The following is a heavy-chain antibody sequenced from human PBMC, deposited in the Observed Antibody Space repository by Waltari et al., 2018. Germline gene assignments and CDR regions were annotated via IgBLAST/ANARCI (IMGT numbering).Heavy chain of an antibody. V-gene: IGHV4-38-2*01. Sequence: QVQLQESGPGLVKPSETLSLTCAVSGYSISSGYYWGWIRQPPGKGLEWIGSIYHSGSTYYTPSLKSRVTISVDTSKNQFSLKLSSVTAADTAVYYCASRGCSGGSCSQGYYYYGMDVWGQGTTVTVSS. CDR2: IYHSGST. CDR1: GYSISSGYY. J-gene: IGHJ6*02. CDR3: ASRGCSGGSCSQGYYYYGMDV. D-gene: IGHD2-15*01.